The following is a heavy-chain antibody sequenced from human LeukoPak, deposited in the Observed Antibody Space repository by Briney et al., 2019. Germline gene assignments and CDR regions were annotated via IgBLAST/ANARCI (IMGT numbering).Heavy chain of an antibody. J-gene: IGHJ4*02. CDR3: ARDTQAVAGPNDY. D-gene: IGHD6-19*01. CDR1: GFTFSGYS. Sequence: GGSLRLSCAASGFTFSGYSMNWVRQAPGKGVEWVSSISSSSSYIYYADSVKGRFTISRDNAKNSLYLQMNSLRAEDTAVYYCARDTQAVAGPNDYWGQGTLVTVSS. V-gene: IGHV3-21*01. CDR2: ISSSSSYI.